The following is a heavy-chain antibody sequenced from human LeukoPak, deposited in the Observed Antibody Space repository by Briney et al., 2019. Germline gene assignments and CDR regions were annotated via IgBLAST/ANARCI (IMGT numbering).Heavy chain of an antibody. CDR2: ISAYNGNT. D-gene: IGHD4-17*01. Sequence: ASVKVSCKASGYTFTSYYMHWVRQAPGQGLEWMGWISAYNGNTNYAQKLQGRVTMTTDTSTSTAYMELRSLRSDDTAVYYCARDSTGDYGDYGSLAFDIWGQGTMVTVSS. CDR1: GYTFTSYY. J-gene: IGHJ3*02. V-gene: IGHV1-18*04. CDR3: ARDSTGDYGDYGSLAFDI.